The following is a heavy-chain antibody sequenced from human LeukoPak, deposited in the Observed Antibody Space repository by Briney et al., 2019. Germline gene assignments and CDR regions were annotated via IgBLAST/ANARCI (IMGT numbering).Heavy chain of an antibody. J-gene: IGHJ5*02. CDR1: GGSISSYY. D-gene: IGHD3-3*01. Sequence: SETLSLTCTVSGGSISSYYWSWIRQPAGKGLEWIGRIYISGSTKYNPSLKSRVTISIDTSKNQFSLKLTSVTAADTAVYYCARDMDSWSGYYSPNWFDPWGQGTLVTVSS. V-gene: IGHV4-4*07. CDR3: ARDMDSWSGYYSPNWFDP. CDR2: IYISGST.